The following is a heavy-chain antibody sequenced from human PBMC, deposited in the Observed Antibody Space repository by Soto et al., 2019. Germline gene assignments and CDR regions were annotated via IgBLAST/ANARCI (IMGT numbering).Heavy chain of an antibody. V-gene: IGHV1-18*01. CDR2: ISAYNGNT. D-gene: IGHD2-15*01. Sequence: ASVKVSCKASGYTFTSYGISWVRQAPGQGLEWMGWISAYNGNTNYAQKLQGRVTMTTDTSTSTAYMELRSLRSDDTAVYYCARDNRYLSGGSCCLNWFDPWGPGTRVTVFS. CDR1: GYTFTSYG. J-gene: IGHJ5*02. CDR3: ARDNRYLSGGSCCLNWFDP.